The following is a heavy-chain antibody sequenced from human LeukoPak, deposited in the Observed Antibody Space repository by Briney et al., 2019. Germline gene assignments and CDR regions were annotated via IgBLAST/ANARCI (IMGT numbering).Heavy chain of an antibody. J-gene: IGHJ4*01. CDR2: ISYSGTT. Sequence: SETLSLTCTVSGGSISSGSHYWGWVRQPPGRRLEWIASISYSGTTYYNPSLKSRVSISVDTSKNQFAMTRTSVTAADTAVYYCVKSYGAQPYDYWGQGTLVTVSS. V-gene: IGHV4-39*01. CDR1: GGSISSGSHY. D-gene: IGHD4/OR15-4a*01. CDR3: VKSYGAQPYDY.